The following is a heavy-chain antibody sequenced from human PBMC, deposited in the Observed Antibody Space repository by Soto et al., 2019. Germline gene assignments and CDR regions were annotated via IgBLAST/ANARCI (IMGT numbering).Heavy chain of an antibody. CDR1: GYTFTSYG. CDR3: ARDETYYYDSSAPEGNAFDI. D-gene: IGHD3-22*01. V-gene: IGHV1-18*01. J-gene: IGHJ3*02. Sequence: VQLVQSGAEVKKPGASVKVSCKASGYTFTSYGISWVRQAPGQGLEWMGWISAYNGNTNYAQKLQGRVTMTTDTPTSTAYMELRSLRSDDTAVYYCARDETYYYDSSAPEGNAFDIWGQGTMVTVSS. CDR2: ISAYNGNT.